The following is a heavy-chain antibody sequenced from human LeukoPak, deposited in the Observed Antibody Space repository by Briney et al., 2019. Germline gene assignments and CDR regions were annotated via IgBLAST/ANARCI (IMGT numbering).Heavy chain of an antibody. Sequence: GGSLRLSCAASGFTFSSYAMHWVRQAPGKGLEWVAVISYDGSNEYYADSVKGRFTISRDNSKNTLYLQMNSLRAEDTAVYYCARDPGYSYGFEFGYWGQGTLVTVSS. CDR1: GFTFSSYA. V-gene: IGHV3-30-3*01. CDR2: ISYDGSNE. J-gene: IGHJ4*02. CDR3: ARDPGYSYGFEFGY. D-gene: IGHD5-18*01.